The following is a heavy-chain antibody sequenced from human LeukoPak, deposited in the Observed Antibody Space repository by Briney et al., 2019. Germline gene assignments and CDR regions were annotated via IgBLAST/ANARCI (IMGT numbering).Heavy chain of an antibody. Sequence: GGPLILYCAASGFSFSSYAMHWVRQAPGKGLDSAAVITNDGSNKSYADSVKGRFTISRDNSKNTLHLQMNSLRAEDTAVYYCARSLWGSGSYYNVDYYYYGMDVWGQGTTVTVSS. CDR1: GFSFSSYA. CDR2: ITNDGSNK. J-gene: IGHJ6*02. V-gene: IGHV3-30-3*01. D-gene: IGHD3-10*01. CDR3: ARSLWGSGSYYNVDYYYYGMDV.